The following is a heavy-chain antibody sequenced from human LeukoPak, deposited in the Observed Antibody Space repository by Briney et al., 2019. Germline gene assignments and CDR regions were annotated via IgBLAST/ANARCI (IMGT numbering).Heavy chain of an antibody. V-gene: IGHV1-18*01. D-gene: IGHD6-13*01. J-gene: IGHJ4*02. Sequence: ASVKVSCKALGYTFMSYGINWVRQAPGQGLEWMGWISTYDGNTNYAQKFQGRVIMTTDTSTSTAYMELRSLRFDDTGVYYCARPYRISWYYPAGVWGQGTPVTVSS. CDR3: ARPYRISWYYPAGV. CDR1: GYTFMSYG. CDR2: ISTYDGNT.